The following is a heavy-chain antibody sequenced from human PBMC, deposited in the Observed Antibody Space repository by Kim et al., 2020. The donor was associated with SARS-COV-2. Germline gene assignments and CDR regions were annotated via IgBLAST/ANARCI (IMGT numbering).Heavy chain of an antibody. CDR2: IFNAGDT. V-gene: IGHV3-13*04. D-gene: IGHD6-13*01. Sequence: GGSLRLSCAASGFTLRNYDMHWVRQVAGQGLEWVSTIFNAGDTFYSDSVKGRFTISRDIAMNSLYLQMNSLGVGDTAVYYCAREGVKIGAVGTGGFDVWG. J-gene: IGHJ3*01. CDR3: AREGVKIGAVGTGGFDV. CDR1: GFTLRNYD.